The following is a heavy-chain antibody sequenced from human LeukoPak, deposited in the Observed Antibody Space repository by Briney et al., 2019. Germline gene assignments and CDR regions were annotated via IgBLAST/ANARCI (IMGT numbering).Heavy chain of an antibody. CDR3: TTARWLLYYFDY. D-gene: IGHD5-24*01. V-gene: IGHV3-15*01. J-gene: IGHJ4*02. Sequence: GGSLRLSCAASGFAVSSNYMSWVRQAPGKGLEWVGRIKSKTDGGTTDYAAPVKGRFTISRDDSKNTLYLQMNSLKTEDTAVYYCTTARWLLYYFDYWGQGTLVTVSS. CDR2: IKSKTDGGTT. CDR1: GFAVSSNY.